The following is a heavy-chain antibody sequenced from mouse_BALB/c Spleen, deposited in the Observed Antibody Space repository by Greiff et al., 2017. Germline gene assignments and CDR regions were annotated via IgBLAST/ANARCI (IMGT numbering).Heavy chain of an antibody. CDR2: IYPGGGYT. CDR3: ARGGYDVGDYAMDY. J-gene: IGHJ4*01. Sequence: QVQLQQSGAELVRPGTSVKISCKASGYTFTNYWLGWVKQRPGHGLEWIGDIYPGGGYTNYTEKFKGKATLTADTSSSTAYMQLSSLTSEDSAVYVSARGGYDVGDYAMDYWGQGTSVTVSS. CDR1: GYTFTNYW. V-gene: IGHV1-63*02. D-gene: IGHD2-14*01.